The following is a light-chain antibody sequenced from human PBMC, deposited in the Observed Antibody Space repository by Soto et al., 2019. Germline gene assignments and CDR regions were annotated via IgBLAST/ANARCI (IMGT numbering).Light chain of an antibody. V-gene: IGKV3-11*01. CDR2: DAS. CDR1: QSISSA. CDR3: QQRSNWLT. Sequence: EIVLTQSPATLSLSPGERATLSCRASQSISSALAWYQQRPGQPPRLLIYDASDRADGIPARFSGTRSGTDFTLTISSLEPEDFAAYYCQQRSNWLTFGGGTKVDIK. J-gene: IGKJ4*01.